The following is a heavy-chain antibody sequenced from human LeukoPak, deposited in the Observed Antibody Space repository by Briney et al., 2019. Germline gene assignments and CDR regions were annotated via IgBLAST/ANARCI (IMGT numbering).Heavy chain of an antibody. CDR3: ARDLRSISRYGIFDV. Sequence: GGSLRLSCAASGFTFSSYWMSWVRQAPGKGLEWVASVNHNGSENYYVDSVKGRFTISRDNAKNSVFLQMNSLRDEDTAMYYCARDLRSISRYGIFDVWGLGTMVTVSS. V-gene: IGHV3-7*03. CDR1: GFTFSSYW. D-gene: IGHD5-18*01. CDR2: VNHNGSEN. J-gene: IGHJ3*01.